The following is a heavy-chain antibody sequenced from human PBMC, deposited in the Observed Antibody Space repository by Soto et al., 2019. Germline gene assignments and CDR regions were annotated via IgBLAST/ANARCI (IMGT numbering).Heavy chain of an antibody. J-gene: IGHJ3*02. CDR1: GGSVSSGSYY. Sequence: SDTLSLTCTVSGGSVSSGSYYWSWIRQPPGKGLEWIGYIYYSGSTNYNPSLKSRVTISVDTSKNQFSLKLSSVTAADTAVYYCASTNYYDSSGYYKRRAFDTWGQGTLVTVSS. V-gene: IGHV4-61*01. D-gene: IGHD3-22*01. CDR2: IYYSGST. CDR3: ASTNYYDSSGYYKRRAFDT.